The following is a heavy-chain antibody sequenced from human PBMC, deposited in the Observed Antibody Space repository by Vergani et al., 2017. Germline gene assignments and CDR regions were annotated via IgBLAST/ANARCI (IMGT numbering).Heavy chain of an antibody. D-gene: IGHD2-15*01. CDR3: AISRPYCTSGSCPAI. CDR2: VFHSGSA. J-gene: IGHJ4*02. CDR1: GYSISRGYY. V-gene: IGHV4-38-2*02. Sequence: QVQLQESGPGLVKPSETLSLTCSVSGYSISRGYYWGWIRQPPGKGLEWIATVFHSGSAYYNPSLRRRVTISVETSKNQFSLRLTTLTVADTAVYYCAISRPYCTSGSCPAIWVQGTLVTVSS.